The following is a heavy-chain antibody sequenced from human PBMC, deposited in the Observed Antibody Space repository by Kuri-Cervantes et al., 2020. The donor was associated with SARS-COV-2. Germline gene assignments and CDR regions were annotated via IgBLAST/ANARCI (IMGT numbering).Heavy chain of an antibody. J-gene: IGHJ6*02. CDR1: GYTFTGYY. CDR3: AREGEYQLLYSSGIYYYGMDV. D-gene: IGHD2-2*02. CDR2: INPNSGGT. V-gene: IGHV1-2*02. Sequence: ASVKVSCKTSGYTFTGYYIHWVRQAPGQGPEWMGWINPNSGGTNYAQKFQGRVTMTRDTSISTAYMELSRLRSDDTAVYYCAREGEYQLLYSSGIYYYGMDVWGQGTTVTVSS.